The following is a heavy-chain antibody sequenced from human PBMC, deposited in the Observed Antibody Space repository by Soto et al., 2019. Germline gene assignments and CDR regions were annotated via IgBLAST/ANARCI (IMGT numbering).Heavy chain of an antibody. CDR2: LRGSSGST. CDR3: VKGAGLDY. Sequence: EVQLLESGGGLIQPGGSLILSCAASGFTFSTFDMTWVRQPPGKGLEWVSLLRGSSGSTYYADSVKGRFTISKDTSKNTLYLQMNSLRAEDTAVYFCVKGAGLDYWGQGNMVTVSS. J-gene: IGHJ4*02. CDR1: GFTFSTFD. V-gene: IGHV3-23*01.